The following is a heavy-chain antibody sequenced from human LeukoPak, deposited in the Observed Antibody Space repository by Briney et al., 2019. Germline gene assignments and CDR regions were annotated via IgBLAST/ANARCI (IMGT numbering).Heavy chain of an antibody. J-gene: IGHJ4*02. CDR3: ARRIAVAGSVYFDH. CDR1: GGTFSSYA. CDR2: IIPIFGTA. Sequence: GSSVKVSCKASGGTFSSYAISWVRQAPGQGHEWMGGIIPIFGTANYAQKFQGRVTITADESTSTAYMELSSLRSEDTAVYYCARRIAVAGSVYFDHWGQGTPVTVSS. D-gene: IGHD6-19*01. V-gene: IGHV1-69*01.